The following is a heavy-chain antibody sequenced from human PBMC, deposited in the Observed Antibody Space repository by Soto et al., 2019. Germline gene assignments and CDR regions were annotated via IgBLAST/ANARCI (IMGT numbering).Heavy chain of an antibody. Sequence: QVQLVESGGGVVQPVMTLRLSCTASGFTFSSHGMHWVRQAPGKGLEWVAVVSFDGTNKNYADSVRGRFTISRDNSKNTLYLQMSSLRAEDTAVYYCANGDSSGFEYFQSWGQGTLVTVSS. CDR2: VSFDGTNK. J-gene: IGHJ1*01. V-gene: IGHV3-30*18. CDR3: ANGDSSGFEYFQS. D-gene: IGHD3-22*01. CDR1: GFTFSSHG.